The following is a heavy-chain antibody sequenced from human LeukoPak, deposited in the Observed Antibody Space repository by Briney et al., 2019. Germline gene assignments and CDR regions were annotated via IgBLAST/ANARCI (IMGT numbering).Heavy chain of an antibody. CDR2: ISGSGDNT. CDR3: AKGSYYDSNGSFYFDY. V-gene: IGHV3-23*01. Sequence: GGSLRLSCSASGFIFSTYAMHWVRQAPGKGLEWVSGISGSGDNTYYADSVKGRFTISRDNSKNTLYVQVNSLGTEDTAAYYCAKGSYYDSNGSFYFDYWGQGTLVTVSS. J-gene: IGHJ4*02. CDR1: GFIFSTYA. D-gene: IGHD3-22*01.